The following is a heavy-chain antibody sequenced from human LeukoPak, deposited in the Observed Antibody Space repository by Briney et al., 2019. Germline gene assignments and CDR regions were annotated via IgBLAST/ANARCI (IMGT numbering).Heavy chain of an antibody. J-gene: IGHJ6*03. CDR2: INPNSGGT. CDR1: GYTFTGCY. D-gene: IGHD3-10*01. Sequence: GASVKVSCKASGYTFTGCYMHWVRQAPGQGLEWMGWINPNSGGTNYAQKFQGRVTMTRDTSISTAYMELSRLRSDDTAVYYCARAGGYGSGSYYNENYYYYMDVWGKGTTVTISS. CDR3: ARAGGYGSGSYYNENYYYYMDV. V-gene: IGHV1-2*02.